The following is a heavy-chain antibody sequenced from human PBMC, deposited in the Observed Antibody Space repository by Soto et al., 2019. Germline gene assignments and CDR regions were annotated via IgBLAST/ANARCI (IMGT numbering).Heavy chain of an antibody. CDR3: ARGQAGYFAPY. V-gene: IGHV1-8*01. Sequence: ASVKVSCKASGYTFTSYEINWVRQATGQGLEWMGWMNPNSGNAGYAQKFQGRVTMTRDTSISTAYMELSSLRSEDTAIYYCARGQAGYFAPYWGQGTLVTVSS. CDR1: GYTFTSYE. CDR2: MNPNSGNA. J-gene: IGHJ4*02. D-gene: IGHD3-9*01.